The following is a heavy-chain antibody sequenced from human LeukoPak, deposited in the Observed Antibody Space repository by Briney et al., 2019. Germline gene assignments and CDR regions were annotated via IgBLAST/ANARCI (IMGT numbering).Heavy chain of an antibody. V-gene: IGHV1-2*02. J-gene: IGHJ5*02. CDR1: GYSFNDKY. CDR3: ARAGGRSWFDP. Sequence: ASVKVSCKASGYSFNDKYLHWVRQAPGQGLEWMGSINPNSGGTNYAQKFQGRVTMTTDTSMSTAYMELSRLTSDDTAVYYCARAGGRSWFDPSGQGTLVTVSS. CDR2: INPNSGGT.